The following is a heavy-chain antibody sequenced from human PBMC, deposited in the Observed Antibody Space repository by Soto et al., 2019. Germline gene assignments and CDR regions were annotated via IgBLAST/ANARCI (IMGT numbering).Heavy chain of an antibody. Sequence: EVQLVESGGGLVQPGGSLRLSCAASGFSFSDYYINWVRQAPGKGLEWVGRTRNKASSYTTDYAAFVKGRFTISRDDSKNFIYLQINRLKTEDPAVYYCGREGFSSGPYYEYWGQGTLVTVSS. D-gene: IGHD3-22*01. V-gene: IGHV3-72*01. J-gene: IGHJ4*02. CDR1: GFSFSDYY. CDR2: TRNKASSYTT. CDR3: GREGFSSGPYYEY.